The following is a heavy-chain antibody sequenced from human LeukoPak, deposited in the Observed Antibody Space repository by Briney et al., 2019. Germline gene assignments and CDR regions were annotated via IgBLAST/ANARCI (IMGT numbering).Heavy chain of an antibody. CDR2: INHSGST. CDR3: ARGWRRYCSSTSCYNHYYYYMDV. J-gene: IGHJ6*03. D-gene: IGHD2-2*02. CDR1: GGSFSGYY. V-gene: IGHV4-34*01. Sequence: SETLSLTCAVYGGSFSGYYWSWIRQPPGKGLEWIGEINHSGSTNYNPSLKSRVTISVDTSKNQFSLKLSSATAADTAVYYRARGWRRYCSSTSCYNHYYYYMDVWGKGTTVTVSS.